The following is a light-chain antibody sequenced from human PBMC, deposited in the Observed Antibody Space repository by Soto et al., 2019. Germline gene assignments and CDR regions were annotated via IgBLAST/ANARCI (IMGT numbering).Light chain of an antibody. J-gene: IGLJ1*01. Sequence: QSVLTQPPSGSGSPGQSVTISCTGTSNDVGGYQYVSWYQHYPGNAPNLIIYAVNKRPSGVPDRFSCSRSGNTASLTVSGTQDEDEADYYCTSSPDSNSYVFGTGTKVTVL. CDR2: AVN. V-gene: IGLV2-8*01. CDR3: TSSPDSNSYV. CDR1: SNDVGGYQY.